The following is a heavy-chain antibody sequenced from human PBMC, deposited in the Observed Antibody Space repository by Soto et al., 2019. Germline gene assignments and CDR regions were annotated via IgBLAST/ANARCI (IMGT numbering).Heavy chain of an antibody. CDR3: ARDGAWMSLFDH. D-gene: IGHD5-12*01. Sequence: GGSLRLSCAASGFTFSSYTMNWVRQAPGRGLEWVSYIDEESTTIYYADSVKGRFTISRDNAKKSLSLQMNSLRAEDSAVYYCARDGAWMSLFDHWGQGTLVTVSS. CDR1: GFTFSSYT. J-gene: IGHJ4*02. CDR2: IDEESTTI. V-gene: IGHV3-48*01.